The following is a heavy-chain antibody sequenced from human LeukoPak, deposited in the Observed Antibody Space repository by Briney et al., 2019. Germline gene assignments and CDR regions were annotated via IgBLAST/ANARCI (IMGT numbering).Heavy chain of an antibody. CDR3: AKAGSAAGMVGY. Sequence: PGGSLRLSCAASGSTFSSYGMHWVRQAPGKGLEWVAFIRYDGSNKYYADADSVKGRFTISRDNSKNTLYLQMNSLRAEDTAVYYCAKAGSAAGMVGYWGQGTLVTVSS. CDR1: GSTFSSYG. V-gene: IGHV3-30*02. CDR2: IRYDGSNK. J-gene: IGHJ4*02. D-gene: IGHD6-13*01.